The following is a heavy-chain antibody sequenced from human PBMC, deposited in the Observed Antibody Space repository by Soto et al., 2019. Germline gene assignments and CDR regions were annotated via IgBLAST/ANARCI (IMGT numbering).Heavy chain of an antibody. CDR1: GYTLTDLS. CDR3: ARQGKVVVAATLSYYDAFDI. Sequence: GTSVKVSCKVSGYTLTDLSMHWVRQAPGKGLEWMGGFDPDGGGTIYAQKLQGWVTMTRDTSTSTAYMELSRLRSDDTAVYYCARQGKVVVAATLSYYDAFDIWGQGTMVTVSS. CDR2: FDPDGGGT. J-gene: IGHJ3*02. D-gene: IGHD2-15*01. V-gene: IGHV1-24*01.